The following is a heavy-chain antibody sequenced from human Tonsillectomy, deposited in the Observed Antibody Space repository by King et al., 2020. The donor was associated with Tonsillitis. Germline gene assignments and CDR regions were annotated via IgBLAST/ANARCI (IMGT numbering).Heavy chain of an antibody. CDR3: AEVLGYCSSSSCYYWFDT. CDR2: SSIYNGNT. CDR1: DYTFSSFG. V-gene: IGHV1-18*01. J-gene: IGHJ5*02. Sequence: QLVQSGAEVKKPGASVKVSCKGSDYTFSSFGITWVRQAPGQGLEWMGWSSIYNGNTTYVQKFQGRVTMTTDTPTSTAYMELRSPRSDDTAVYYCAEVLGYCSSSSCYYWFDTWGQGTLVTVSS. D-gene: IGHD2-2*01.